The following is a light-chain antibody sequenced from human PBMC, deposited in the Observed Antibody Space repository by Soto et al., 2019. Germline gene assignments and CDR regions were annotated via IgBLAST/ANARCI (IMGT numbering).Light chain of an antibody. Sequence: EIVLTQSPGTLALSPGERATLSCRASQSVNNNYLTWYQQKRGQAPRLLIHGASSRATGIPDRFSGSGSGTDLTLTISRLEPEEFAVYYCQQYGSSPFTFGPGTRVGIK. CDR3: QQYGSSPFT. CDR2: GAS. CDR1: QSVNNNY. J-gene: IGKJ3*01. V-gene: IGKV3-20*01.